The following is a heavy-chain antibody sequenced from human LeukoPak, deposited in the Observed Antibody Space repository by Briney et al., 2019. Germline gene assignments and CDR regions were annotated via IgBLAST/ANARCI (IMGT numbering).Heavy chain of an antibody. J-gene: IGHJ4*02. D-gene: IGHD3-16*01. CDR3: AKERGNYDYVWGLFDY. Sequence: GGSLRLSCAASGFTFSSYAMSWVRQAPGKGLEWVSAISGSGGSTYYADSVKGRFTISRDNSKNTLYLQMNSLRAEDTAVYYCAKERGNYDYVWGLFDYWGQGTLVTVSS. CDR1: GFTFSSYA. V-gene: IGHV3-23*01. CDR2: ISGSGGST.